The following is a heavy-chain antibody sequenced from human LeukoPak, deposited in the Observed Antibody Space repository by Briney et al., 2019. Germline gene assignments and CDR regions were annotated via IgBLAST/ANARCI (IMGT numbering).Heavy chain of an antibody. V-gene: IGHV1-18*01. D-gene: IGHD6-13*01. J-gene: IGHJ4*02. CDR3: ARGSDSSSWYFLDY. CDR1: GYTFTSYG. CDR2: ISAYNGNT. Sequence: GASVKVCCKASGYTFTSYGISWVRQAPGQGLEWMGWISAYNGNTNYAQKLQGRVTMTTDTSTSTAYMELRSLRSDDTAVYYCARGSDSSSWYFLDYWGQGTLVTVSS.